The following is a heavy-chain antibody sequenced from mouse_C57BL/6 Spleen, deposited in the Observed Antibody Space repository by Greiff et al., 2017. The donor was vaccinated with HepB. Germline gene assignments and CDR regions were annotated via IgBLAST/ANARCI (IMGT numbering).Heavy chain of an antibody. CDR1: GYAFSSSW. D-gene: IGHD2-4*01. CDR2: IYPGDGDT. CDR3: ARLGDDYDWFAY. Sequence: VQLQESGPELVKPGASVKISCKASGYAFSSSWMNWVKQRPGKGLEWIGRIYPGDGDTNYNGKFKGKATLTADKSSSTAYMQLSSLTSEDSAVYFCARLGDDYDWFAYWGQGTLVTVSA. J-gene: IGHJ3*01. V-gene: IGHV1-82*01.